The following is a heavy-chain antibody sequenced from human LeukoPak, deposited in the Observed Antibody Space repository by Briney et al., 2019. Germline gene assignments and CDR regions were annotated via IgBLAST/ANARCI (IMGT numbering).Heavy chain of an antibody. CDR3: ARALYDFWSGYLYNWFDP. CDR2: INSDGSST. CDR1: GFTFSSYW. V-gene: IGHV3-74*01. Sequence: PGGSLRLSCAASGFTFSSYWMHWVRHAPGKGLVWVSRINSDGSSTSYADSVKGRFTISRDNAKNTLYLQMNSLRAEDTAVYYCARALYDFWSGYLYNWFDPWGQGTLVTVSS. D-gene: IGHD3-3*01. J-gene: IGHJ5*02.